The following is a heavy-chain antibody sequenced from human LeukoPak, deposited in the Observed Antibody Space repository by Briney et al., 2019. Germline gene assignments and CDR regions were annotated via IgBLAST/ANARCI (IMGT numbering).Heavy chain of an antibody. Sequence: GGSLRLSCAASGFTFNRKDMHWIRQARGRGLEWVSGIGIIGDTYYSDSVKGRFTISRETDKNSVYLQMSSLTAGDTAVYFCARTGTSPDTFDLWGQGTLVTVSS. J-gene: IGHJ5*02. CDR1: GFTFNRKD. V-gene: IGHV3-13*01. D-gene: IGHD7-27*01. CDR3: ARTGTSPDTFDL. CDR2: IGIIGDT.